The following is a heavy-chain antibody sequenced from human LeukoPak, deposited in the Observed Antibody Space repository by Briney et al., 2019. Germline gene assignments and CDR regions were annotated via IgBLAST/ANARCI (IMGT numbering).Heavy chain of an antibody. J-gene: IGHJ4*02. D-gene: IGHD5-24*01. Sequence: RSXXLXCXASGFTFSSYGMHWVRQAPGKGLEWVAVISYDGSNKYYADSVKGRFTISRDNSKNTLYLQMNSLRAEDTAVYYCAKDGEMATIRYLDYWGQGTLVTVSS. CDR1: GFTFSSYG. CDR3: AKDGEMATIRYLDY. CDR2: ISYDGSNK. V-gene: IGHV3-30*18.